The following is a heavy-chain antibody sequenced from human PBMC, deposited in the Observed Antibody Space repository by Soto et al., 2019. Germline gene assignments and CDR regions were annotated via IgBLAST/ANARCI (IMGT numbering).Heavy chain of an antibody. CDR1: GGSISSSNW. CDR3: ARTIAVAVPYYFDY. Sequence: SETLSLTCAVSGGSISSSNWWSWVRQPPGKGLEWIGEIYHSGSTNYNPSLKSRVTISVDKSKNQFSLKLSSVTAADTAVYYCARTIAVAVPYYFDYWGQGTLVTVSS. D-gene: IGHD6-19*01. V-gene: IGHV4-4*02. J-gene: IGHJ4*02. CDR2: IYHSGST.